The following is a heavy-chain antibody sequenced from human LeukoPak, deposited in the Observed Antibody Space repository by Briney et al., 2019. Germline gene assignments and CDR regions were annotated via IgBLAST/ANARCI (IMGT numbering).Heavy chain of an antibody. V-gene: IGHV3-33*01. CDR3: ARSDYCGGDCYEIGYFDL. J-gene: IGHJ2*01. CDR2: IWYDGSNK. Sequence: GGSLILSCAASGFTFSSYGMHWVRQAPGKGLEWVAVIWYDGSNKYYADSVKGRFTISRDNSKNTLYLQMNSLRAEDTAVYYCARSDYCGGDCYEIGYFDLWGRGTLVTVSS. D-gene: IGHD2-21*02. CDR1: GFTFSSYG.